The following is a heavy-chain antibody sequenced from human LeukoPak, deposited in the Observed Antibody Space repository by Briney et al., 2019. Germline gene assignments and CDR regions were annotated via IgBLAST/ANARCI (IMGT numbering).Heavy chain of an antibody. CDR3: ARAPEWGKSNYYYYMDV. D-gene: IGHD1-26*01. V-gene: IGHV1-8*01. CDR2: MNPNSGNT. Sequence: ASVKVSCKASGYTFTSYDINWVRQATGQGLEWMGWMNPNSGNTGHAQKFQGRVTMTRNTSINTAYMELSSLRSEDTAVYYCARAPEWGKSNYYYYMDVWGKGTTVTVSS. CDR1: GYTFTSYD. J-gene: IGHJ6*03.